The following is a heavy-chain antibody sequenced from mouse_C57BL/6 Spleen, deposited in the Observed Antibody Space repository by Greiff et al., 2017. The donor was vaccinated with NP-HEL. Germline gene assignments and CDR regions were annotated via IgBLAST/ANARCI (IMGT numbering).Heavy chain of an antibody. CDR3: AQGYYYGSSYYCDY. Sequence: EVQLQQSGPVLVKPGASVKMSCKASGYTFTDYYMNWVKQSHGKSLEWIGVINPYNGGTSYNQKFKGKATLTVDKSSSTAYMELNSLTSEDSAVYYCAQGYYYGSSYYCDYWGQGTTLTVSS. D-gene: IGHD1-1*01. J-gene: IGHJ2*01. CDR2: INPYNGGT. V-gene: IGHV1-19*01. CDR1: GYTFTDYY.